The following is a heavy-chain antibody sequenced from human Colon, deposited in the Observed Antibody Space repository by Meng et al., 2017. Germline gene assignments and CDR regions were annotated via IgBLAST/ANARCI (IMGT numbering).Heavy chain of an antibody. D-gene: IGHD5-24*01. J-gene: IGHJ4*02. Sequence: QVQLPESGPGLVKPSQTLSLTCTFSGGSISSGDYYWSWIRQPPGRGLEWIGYIYYSGSTYYNPSLRSRVTISVDTSKNQFSLILTSVTAADTAVYFCARVETATTNPYFDYWGQGTLVTVSS. CDR1: GGSISSGDYY. CDR3: ARVETATTNPYFDY. V-gene: IGHV4-30-4*01. CDR2: IYYSGST.